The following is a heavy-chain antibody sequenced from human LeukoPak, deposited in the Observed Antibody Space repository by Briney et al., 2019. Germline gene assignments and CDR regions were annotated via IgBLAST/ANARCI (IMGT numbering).Heavy chain of an antibody. Sequence: GGSLRLSCAASGFTFSSYGMHWVRQAPGKGLEWVAFIRYDAINKYYADSVKGRFTISRDYSKNTLYLQMNSLRVEDTAVYYCAKDESSNSPGALDYWGQGTLVPVSS. CDR1: GFTFSSYG. J-gene: IGHJ4*02. V-gene: IGHV3-30*02. CDR3: AKDESSNSPGALDY. CDR2: IRYDAINK. D-gene: IGHD6-13*01.